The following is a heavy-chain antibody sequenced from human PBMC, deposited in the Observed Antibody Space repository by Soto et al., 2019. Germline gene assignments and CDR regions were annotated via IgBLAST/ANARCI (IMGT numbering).Heavy chain of an antibody. J-gene: IGHJ5*02. V-gene: IGHV4-39*01. CDR2: IYYSGST. Sequence: SETLSLTCTVSGGSISSSSYYWGWIRQPPGKGLEWIGSIYYSGSTYYNPSLKSRVTISVDTSKNQFSLKLSSVTAADTAVYYCARHHGCTNGVYSLGWFDPWGQGTLVTVSS. CDR1: GGSISSSSYY. CDR3: ARHHGCTNGVYSLGWFDP. D-gene: IGHD2-8*01.